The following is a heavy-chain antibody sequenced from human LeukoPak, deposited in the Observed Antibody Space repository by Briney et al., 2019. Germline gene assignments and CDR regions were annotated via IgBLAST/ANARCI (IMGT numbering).Heavy chain of an antibody. CDR3: GLGYYDTLTGYSYYFDY. CDR2: IYSGGST. J-gene: IGHJ4*02. Sequence: GGSLRLSCAASGFTVSSNYMSWVSQAPGKGLEWVSVIYSGGSTYYADSVKGRFTISRDNSKNTLYLQMNSLRAEDTAVYYCGLGYYDTLTGYSYYFDYWGQGTLVTVSS. V-gene: IGHV3-53*01. D-gene: IGHD3-9*01. CDR1: GFTVSSNY.